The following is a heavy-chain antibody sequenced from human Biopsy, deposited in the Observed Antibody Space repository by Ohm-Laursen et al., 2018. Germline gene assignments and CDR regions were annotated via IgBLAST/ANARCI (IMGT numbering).Heavy chain of an antibody. V-gene: IGHV4-59*11. Sequence: TLSLTCTVSGGSFTGHYRSWIRQPPGKGLEWIGHISYTGYTSYKSSLKSRVTISLDTSGKHFSLRLTSLAAADTAVYYCARGSNEYGGLYFPHWGQGTLVTVSS. D-gene: IGHD4-23*01. CDR3: ARGSNEYGGLYFPH. CDR2: ISYTGYT. J-gene: IGHJ1*01. CDR1: GGSFTGHY.